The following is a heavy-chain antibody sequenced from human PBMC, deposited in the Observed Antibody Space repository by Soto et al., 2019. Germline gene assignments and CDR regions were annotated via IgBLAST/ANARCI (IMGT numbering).Heavy chain of an antibody. Sequence: QVQLQASGPGLVKPSQTLSLTCTVSGGSISSGGYYWNWIRQHPGKGLGWIGYIYYSWSTYYHPSLNSRVTMSVGQTKHQFSLKLSLVTSACTAVYSLASRVFPWCQGTPVSVSS. V-gene: IGHV4-31*03. CDR3: ASRVFP. J-gene: IGHJ5*02. CDR1: GGSISSGGYY. CDR2: IYYSWST.